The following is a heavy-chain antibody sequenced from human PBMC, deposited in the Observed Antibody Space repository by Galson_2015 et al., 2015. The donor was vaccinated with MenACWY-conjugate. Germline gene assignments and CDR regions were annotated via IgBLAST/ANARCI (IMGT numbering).Heavy chain of an antibody. Sequence: SVKVSCKASGYTFTTYAMHWVRQAPGQRLEWMGWINAGNGNTKYSQKFQGRVTITRDTSASTAYMEPSSLRSEDTALYYCARDVLLWFGEFDFWGQGTLVTVSS. CDR2: INAGNGNT. CDR1: GYTFTTYA. J-gene: IGHJ4*02. V-gene: IGHV1-3*01. CDR3: ARDVLLWFGEFDF. D-gene: IGHD3-10*01.